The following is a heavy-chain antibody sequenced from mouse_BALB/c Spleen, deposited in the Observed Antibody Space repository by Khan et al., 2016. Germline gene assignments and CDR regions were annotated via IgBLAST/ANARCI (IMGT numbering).Heavy chain of an antibody. D-gene: IGHD2-10*01. Sequence: VRLQQSGPELVKPGASMKISCKASGYSFTGYTMNWVKQSHGKNLEWIGLISPYNGGTSYNQKFKGKDTLTVDQSSSTDYMELLSLTAEDTAVYYCASPAYRRGDFDYWGQGTTLTVSS. CDR1: GYSFTGYT. V-gene: IGHV1-18*01. J-gene: IGHJ2*01. CDR3: ASPAYRRGDFDY. CDR2: ISPYNGGT.